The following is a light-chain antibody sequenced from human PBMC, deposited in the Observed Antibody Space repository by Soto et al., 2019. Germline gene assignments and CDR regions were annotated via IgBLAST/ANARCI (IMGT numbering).Light chain of an antibody. CDR1: HSINSH. J-gene: IGKJ5*01. CDR2: KGT. CDR3: QQGNGCPIT. V-gene: IGKV3-15*01. Sequence: MLMTQSPATLSASPGERVTISCRTSHSINSHLAWYQQKPGKAPRVLFYKGTSSASGIPSRFSGSGSGTEFTLTISSLQSEDFAVYYCQQGNGCPITFGRGTRLEI.